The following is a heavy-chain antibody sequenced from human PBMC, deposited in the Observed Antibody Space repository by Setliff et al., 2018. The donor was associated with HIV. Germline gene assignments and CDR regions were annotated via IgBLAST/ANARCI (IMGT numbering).Heavy chain of an antibody. CDR2: IIPIFGVT. CDR1: GGTFSSYA. D-gene: IGHD3-22*01. CDR3: VDSSDYHRGSYYYYIDV. Sequence: SVKVSCKASGGTFSSYAISWVRQAPGRGLEGMGGIIPIFGVTNYAQKFQGRVTITADKSTSTSYMELSSLRSEDTAVYYCVDSSDYHRGSYYYYIDVWGSGTTVTVSS. J-gene: IGHJ6*03. V-gene: IGHV1-69*10.